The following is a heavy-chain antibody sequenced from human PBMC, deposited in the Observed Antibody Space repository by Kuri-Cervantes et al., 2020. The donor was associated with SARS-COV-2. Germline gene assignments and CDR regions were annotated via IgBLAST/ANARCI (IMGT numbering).Heavy chain of an antibody. V-gene: IGHV4-39*07. CDR1: GGSISSSSYY. CDR3: AREEGVYSSSWYWFDP. Sequence: SETLSLTCTVSGGSISSSSYYWGWIRQPPGKGLEWIGSIYYSGSTNYNPSLKSRVTISVDTSKNQFSLKLSSVTAADTAVYYCAREEGVYSSSWYWFDPWGQGTLVTVSS. CDR2: IYYSGST. J-gene: IGHJ5*02. D-gene: IGHD6-13*01.